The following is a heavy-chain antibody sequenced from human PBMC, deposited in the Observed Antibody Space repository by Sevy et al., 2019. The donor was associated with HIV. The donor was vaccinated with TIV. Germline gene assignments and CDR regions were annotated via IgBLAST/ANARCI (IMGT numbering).Heavy chain of an antibody. D-gene: IGHD2-2*02. Sequence: GGSLRLSCAASGFTFSSYSMNWVRQAPGKGLEWVSSISDSSNYIYYADSVKGRFTISRDNAKNSLYLQMNSLRAEDTAVYYCASRYCSLTSCYMHDAFDIWGQGTMVTVSS. CDR2: ISDSSNYI. CDR1: GFTFSSYS. J-gene: IGHJ3*02. CDR3: ASRYCSLTSCYMHDAFDI. V-gene: IGHV3-21*01.